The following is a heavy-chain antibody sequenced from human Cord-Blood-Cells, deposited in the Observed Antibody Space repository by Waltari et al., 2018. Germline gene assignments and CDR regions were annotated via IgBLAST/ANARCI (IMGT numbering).Heavy chain of an antibody. CDR2: SNPNRGRT. V-gene: IGHV1-2*04. J-gene: IGHJ3*02. CDR1: GYIFTGYY. CDR3: ARARQLDAFDI. Sequence: QVQLVQSGAEVKKPGASVKVSCKASGYIFTGYYMHWVRQATAQGFEWMRWSNPNRGRTNYAQKFQGWVTMTRDTSISTAYMELSRLRSDDTAVYYCARARQLDAFDIWGQGTMVTVSS. D-gene: IGHD6-13*01.